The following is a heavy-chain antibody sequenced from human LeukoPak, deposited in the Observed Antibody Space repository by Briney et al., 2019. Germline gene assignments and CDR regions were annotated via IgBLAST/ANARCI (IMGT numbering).Heavy chain of an antibody. J-gene: IGHJ4*02. CDR1: GFTFSTYW. Sequence: GGSLRLSCAASGFTFSTYWLHWVRQAPAKGLVWVSRTNADGRSTSYADSVKGRFTITRDNAKNTLYLQMNSLRADDTAVYYCARGGLEPVDYWGQGTLVTVSS. CDR2: TNADGRST. CDR3: ARGGLEPVDY. V-gene: IGHV3-74*01. D-gene: IGHD1-1*01.